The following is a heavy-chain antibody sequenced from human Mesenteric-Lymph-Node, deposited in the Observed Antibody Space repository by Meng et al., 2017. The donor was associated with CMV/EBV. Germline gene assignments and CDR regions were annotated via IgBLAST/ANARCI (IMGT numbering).Heavy chain of an antibody. CDR3: AGRSTGYDFWSGYSYYYYYGMDV. D-gene: IGHD3-3*01. CDR1: EFTFSSYG. Sequence: GGSLRLSCVASEFTFSSYGMHWVRQAPGKGLEWVTFIQFDASNEYYVDSVKGRFTISRDNSKNTLYLQMNSLTAEDTAVYYCAGRSTGYDFWSGYSYYYYYGMDVWGQGTTVTVSS. V-gene: IGHV3-30*02. J-gene: IGHJ6*02. CDR2: IQFDASNE.